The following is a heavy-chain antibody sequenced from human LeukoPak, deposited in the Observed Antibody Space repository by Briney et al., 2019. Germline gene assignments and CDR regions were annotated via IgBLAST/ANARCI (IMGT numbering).Heavy chain of an antibody. CDR3: ARERPDGESFDP. D-gene: IGHD3-10*01. CDR2: ICYSGST. V-gene: IGHV4-31*03. CDR1: GGSISSGGYY. J-gene: IGHJ5*02. Sequence: SQTLSLTCTVSGGSISSGGYYWSWIRQHPGKGLEWIGYICYSGSTYYNPSLKSRVTISVDTSKNQFSLKLSSVTAADTAVYYCARERPDGESFDPWGQGTLVTVSS.